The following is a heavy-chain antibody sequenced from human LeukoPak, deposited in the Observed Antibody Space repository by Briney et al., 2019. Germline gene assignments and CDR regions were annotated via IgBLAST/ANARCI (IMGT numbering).Heavy chain of an antibody. CDR2: TSSSDAGT. CDR3: AKAPVTSCRGAYCYPFDS. D-gene: IGHD2-21*01. V-gene: IGHV3-23*01. CDR1: GFTLSTYA. Sequence: GGSLRLSCAASGFTLSTYAMSWVRQTPGKGLEWVASTSSSDAGTYHADSVRGRFTISRDNSKNTLYLQMNSLRAEDAAVYFCAKAPVTSCRGAYCYPFDSWGQGTLVTVSS. J-gene: IGHJ4*02.